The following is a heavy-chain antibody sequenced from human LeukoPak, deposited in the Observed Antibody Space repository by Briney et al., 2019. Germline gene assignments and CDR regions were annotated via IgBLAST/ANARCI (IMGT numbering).Heavy chain of an antibody. Sequence: SETLPLTCAVYGGSFSGYYWSWIRQPPGKGLEWIGEINHSGSTNYNPSLKSRVTISVDTSKNQFSLKLSSVTAADTAVYYCARGNPVDYGDYVDAFDIWGQGTMVTVSS. J-gene: IGHJ3*02. CDR2: INHSGST. D-gene: IGHD4-17*01. CDR3: ARGNPVDYGDYVDAFDI. V-gene: IGHV4-34*01. CDR1: GGSFSGYY.